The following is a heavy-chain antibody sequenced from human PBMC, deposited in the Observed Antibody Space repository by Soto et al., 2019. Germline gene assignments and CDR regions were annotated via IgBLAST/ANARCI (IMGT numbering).Heavy chain of an antibody. CDR2: IRSKANNYAT. J-gene: IGHJ2*01. CDR1: GFTFSGSA. D-gene: IGHD2-21*02. Sequence: EVQLVESGGGLVQPGGSLKLSCAASGFTFSGSAMHWVRQVSGKGLGWVGRIRSKANNYATVYAASVKGRFTISRDDSKNTAHLQMNSLKTEDTAVYYCARHALQYCGGDCYLLPYFDLWGRGTLVTVSS. V-gene: IGHV3-73*02. CDR3: ARHALQYCGGDCYLLPYFDL.